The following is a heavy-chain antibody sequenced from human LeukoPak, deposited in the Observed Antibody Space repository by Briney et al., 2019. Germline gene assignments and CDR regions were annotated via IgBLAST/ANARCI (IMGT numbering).Heavy chain of an antibody. Sequence: PGGSLRLSCAASGFSFSNSWMSWVRQAPGKGLEWVANMKQDGSERHYVDSVKGRFTISRDNAKNSLFLQMDSLRAEDTAVYLCAKNSRNIDYWGHGTLVTVSS. CDR3: AKNSRNIDY. CDR2: MKQDGSER. D-gene: IGHD5-18*01. V-gene: IGHV3-7*01. J-gene: IGHJ4*01. CDR1: GFSFSNSW.